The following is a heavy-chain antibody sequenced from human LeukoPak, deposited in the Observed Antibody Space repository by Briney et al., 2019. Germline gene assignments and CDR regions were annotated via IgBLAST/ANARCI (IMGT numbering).Heavy chain of an antibody. Sequence: SETLSLTCTVSGYSTSSGYYWGWIRQPPGKGLEWFGSIYHSGSTYYNPSLKSRVTISVDTSKNQFSLKLSSVTAADTAVYYCVRYCSSTTCYTRAVDYWGQGTLVTVSS. D-gene: IGHD2-2*02. J-gene: IGHJ4*02. CDR2: IYHSGST. V-gene: IGHV4-38-2*02. CDR3: VRYCSSTTCYTRAVDY. CDR1: GYSTSSGYY.